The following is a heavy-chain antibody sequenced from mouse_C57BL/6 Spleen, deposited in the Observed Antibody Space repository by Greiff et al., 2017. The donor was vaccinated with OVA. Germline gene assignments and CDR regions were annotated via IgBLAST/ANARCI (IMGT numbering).Heavy chain of an antibody. Sequence: QVQLQQSGAELVRPGASVTLSCKASGYTFTDYEMHWVKQTPVHGLEWIGAIDPETGGTAYNQKFKGKAILTADKSSSTAYMELRSLTSEDSAVYYCTTGGLRRIFDYWGQGTTLTVSS. J-gene: IGHJ2*01. CDR1: GYTFTDYE. CDR2: IDPETGGT. D-gene: IGHD2-2*01. V-gene: IGHV1-15*01. CDR3: TTGGLRRIFDY.